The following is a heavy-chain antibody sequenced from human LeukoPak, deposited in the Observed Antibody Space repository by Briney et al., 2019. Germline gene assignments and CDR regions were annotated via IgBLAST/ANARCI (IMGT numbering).Heavy chain of an antibody. D-gene: IGHD6-19*01. Sequence: GGSLRLSCAASGFTFSNAWMSWVRQAPGKGLEWVGRIKSKTDGGTTDYAAPVKGRFTISRDDSKNTLYLQMNSLKTEDTAVYYCTTTLRWYSSGWLDPLLDDYWGQGTLVTVSS. CDR2: IKSKTDGGTT. CDR3: TTTLRWYSSGWLDPLLDDY. CDR1: GFTFSNAW. V-gene: IGHV3-15*01. J-gene: IGHJ4*02.